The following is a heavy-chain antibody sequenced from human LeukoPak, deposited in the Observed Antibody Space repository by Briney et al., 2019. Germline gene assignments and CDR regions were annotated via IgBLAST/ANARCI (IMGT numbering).Heavy chain of an antibody. V-gene: IGHV3-7*03. CDR3: AKDRYVFWSGYSSNPFDY. J-gene: IGHJ4*02. D-gene: IGHD3-3*01. CDR1: GFTFSSYW. CDR2: IRQDGGVK. Sequence: GGSLRLSCAASGFTFSSYWMTWVRQAPGKGLEWVANIRQDGGVKYYMDSAKGRFTLSRDNSKNTLYLQMNSLRAEDTAVYYCAKDRYVFWSGYSSNPFDYWGQGTLVTVSS.